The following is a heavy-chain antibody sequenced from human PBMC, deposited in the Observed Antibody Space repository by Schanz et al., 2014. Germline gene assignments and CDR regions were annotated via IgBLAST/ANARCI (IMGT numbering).Heavy chain of an antibody. CDR2: ISPSGGST. CDR1: GYSFTTYF. CDR3: GRGGGAYPQKYGMDV. J-gene: IGHJ6*02. V-gene: IGHV1-46*01. D-gene: IGHD3-16*01. Sequence: QVHLMQSGAEAKKPGASVKVSCKAFGYSFTTYFIHWVRLAPGQGFEWMGLISPSGGSTSYAQKFQGRVPITRDPSTSTGFMELGGLTSEDTAVYYCGRGGGAYPQKYGMDVWGQGTTVTVSS.